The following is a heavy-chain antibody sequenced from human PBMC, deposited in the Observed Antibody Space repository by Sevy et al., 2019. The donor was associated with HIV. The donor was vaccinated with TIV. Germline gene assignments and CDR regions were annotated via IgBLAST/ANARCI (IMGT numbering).Heavy chain of an antibody. CDR2: ISSSSSYI. CDR3: ARDQPIVVVPATLYGMDV. CDR1: GFTFSSYS. Sequence: GGSLRLSCAASGFTFSSYSMNWVRQAPGKGLEWVSSISSSSSYIYYAHSVTGRFTISRDNAKNSLYLQMNSLRAEDTAVYYCARDQPIVVVPATLYGMDVWGQGTTVTVSS. D-gene: IGHD2-2*01. J-gene: IGHJ6*02. V-gene: IGHV3-21*01.